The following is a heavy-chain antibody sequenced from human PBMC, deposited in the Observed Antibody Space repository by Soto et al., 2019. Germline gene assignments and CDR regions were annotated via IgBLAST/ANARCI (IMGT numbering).Heavy chain of an antibody. CDR1: EFSFSDQY. CDR3: SRVDPSAKRPAY. CDR2: SRNRVNNLST. V-gene: IGHV3-72*01. Sequence: GGSLRLSCTVSAGSEFSFSDQYMDWVRQAPGKGLEWVGRSRNRVNNLSTAYAASVQGRFTISRDESKNTVYLQMNSLKTDDTAVYFCSRVDPSAKRPAYWGQGTLVPVSS. D-gene: IGHD2-15*01. J-gene: IGHJ4*02.